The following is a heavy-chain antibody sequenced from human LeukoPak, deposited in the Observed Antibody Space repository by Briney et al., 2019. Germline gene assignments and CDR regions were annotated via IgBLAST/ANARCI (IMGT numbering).Heavy chain of an antibody. D-gene: IGHD6-13*01. CDR2: INSDVSST. V-gene: IGHV3-74*01. CDR1: GFTFSSYW. CDR3: ARDNGKIAATDV. Sequence: QPGGSLRLSCAASGFTFSSYWMHWVRQAPGKGLVWVSRINSDVSSTSYADSVKGRFTISRDNAKNTLYLQMNSLRAEDTAVYYCARDNGKIAATDVWGQGTTVTVSS. J-gene: IGHJ6*02.